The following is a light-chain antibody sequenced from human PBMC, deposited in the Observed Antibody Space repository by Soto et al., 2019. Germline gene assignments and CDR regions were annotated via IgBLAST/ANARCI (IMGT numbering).Light chain of an antibody. J-gene: IGKJ5*01. V-gene: IGKV2D-29*02. CDR2: EVS. Sequence: DVVRTQTPLSLSVTPGQPSSISCNSSHSLLHITGETFLFWYLQKPGQSPQLLIYEVSTRVSGVPDRFSGSGSGTDFTLEISRVETDDVGIYYCMQSTQLPPTFGQGTRLEIK. CDR1: HSLLHITGETF. CDR3: MQSTQLPPT.